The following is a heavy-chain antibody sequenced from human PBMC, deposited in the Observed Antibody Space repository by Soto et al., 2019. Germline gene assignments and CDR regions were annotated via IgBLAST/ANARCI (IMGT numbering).Heavy chain of an antibody. J-gene: IGHJ4*02. CDR2: IIPIFGTA. D-gene: IGHD5-18*01. CDR1: GGTFSSYA. V-gene: IGHV1-69*13. CDR3: ARGGYSYGRQYYFDY. Sequence: SVKVSCKASGGTFSSYAISWVRQAPGQGLEWMGGIIPIFGTANYAQKFQGRVTITADESTSTAYMELSSLRSEDTAVYYCARGGYSYGRQYYFDYWGQGTLVTGSS.